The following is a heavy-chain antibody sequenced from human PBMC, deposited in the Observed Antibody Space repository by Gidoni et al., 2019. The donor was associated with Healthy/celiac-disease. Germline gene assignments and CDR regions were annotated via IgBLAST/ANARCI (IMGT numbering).Heavy chain of an antibody. Sequence: WVSAISGSGGSTYYADSVKGRFTISRDNSKNTLYLQMNSLRAEDTAVYYCAKDTKGFLEWYTAGYWGQGTLVTVSS. J-gene: IGHJ4*02. CDR3: AKDTKGFLEWYTAGY. D-gene: IGHD3-3*01. CDR2: ISGSGGST. V-gene: IGHV3-23*01.